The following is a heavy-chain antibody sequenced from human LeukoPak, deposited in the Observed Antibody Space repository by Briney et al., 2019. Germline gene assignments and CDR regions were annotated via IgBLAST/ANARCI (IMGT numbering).Heavy chain of an antibody. CDR3: ARGRDTAMVTSLGYFDY. V-gene: IGHV1-69*04. CDR1: GGTFSSYA. CDR2: ITPIFGIA. Sequence: SVKVSCKASGGTFSSYAISWVRQAPGQGLEWMGRITPIFGIANYAQKFQGRVTITAGKSTSTAYMELSSLRSEDTAVYYCARGRDTAMVTSLGYFDYWGQGTLVTVSS. J-gene: IGHJ4*02. D-gene: IGHD5-18*01.